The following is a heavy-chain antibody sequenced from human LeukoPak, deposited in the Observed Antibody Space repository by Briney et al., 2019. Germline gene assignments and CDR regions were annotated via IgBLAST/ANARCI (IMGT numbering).Heavy chain of an antibody. V-gene: IGHV4-59*01. CDR2: IYYSGST. J-gene: IGHJ6*03. CDR1: GGSISSYY. CDR3: ARGSATLFGIYYYYYMDV. Sequence: SETLSLPCTVSGGSISSYYWSWIRQPPGKGLEWIGYIYYSGSTNYNPSLKSRVTISVDTSKNQFSLKLSSVTAADTAVYYCARGSATLFGIYYYYYMDVWGKGTTVTISS. D-gene: IGHD3-10*01.